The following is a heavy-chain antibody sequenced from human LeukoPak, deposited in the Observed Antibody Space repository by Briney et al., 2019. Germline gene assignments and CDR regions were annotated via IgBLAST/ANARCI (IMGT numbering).Heavy chain of an antibody. CDR3: ARHEAQDFDY. J-gene: IGHJ4*02. Sequence: PSETLSLTCTVSGGSISSGDYYWSWIRQPPGKGLEWIGYIYYSGSTYYSSSLKSRVIISVDTSKNQFSLKLSSVTATDTAVYYCARHEAQDFDYWGQGTLVTVSS. V-gene: IGHV4-30-4*01. CDR2: IYYSGST. CDR1: GGSISSGDYY.